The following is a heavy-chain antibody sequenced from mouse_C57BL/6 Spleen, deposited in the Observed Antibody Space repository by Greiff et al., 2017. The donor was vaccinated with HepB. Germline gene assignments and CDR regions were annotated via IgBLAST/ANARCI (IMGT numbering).Heavy chain of an antibody. J-gene: IGHJ4*01. CDR2: INPSSGYT. V-gene: IGHV1-4*01. CDR1: GYTFTSYT. CDR3: ARGGYSNYDAMDY. Sequence: LVESGAELARPGASVKMSCKASGYTFTSYTMHWVKQRPGQGLEWIGYINPSSGYTKYNQKFKDKATLTADKSSSTAYMQLSSLTSEDSAVYYCARGGYSNYDAMDYWGQGTSVTVSS. D-gene: IGHD2-5*01.